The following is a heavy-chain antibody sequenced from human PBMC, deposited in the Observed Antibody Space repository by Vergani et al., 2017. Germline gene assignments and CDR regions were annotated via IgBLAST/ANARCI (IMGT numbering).Heavy chain of an antibody. D-gene: IGHD3-10*01. J-gene: IGHJ4*02. CDR2: IYSGGST. V-gene: IGHV3-53*04. Sequence: EVQLVESGGGLVQPGGSLRLSCAASGFTVSSNYMSWVRQAPGKGLEWVSVIYSGGSTYYADSVKGRFTISRHNSKNTLYLQMNSRRAEDTAVYYCARGGDGSGSLLHYFDYWGQGTLVTVSS. CDR3: ARGGDGSGSLLHYFDY. CDR1: GFTVSSNY.